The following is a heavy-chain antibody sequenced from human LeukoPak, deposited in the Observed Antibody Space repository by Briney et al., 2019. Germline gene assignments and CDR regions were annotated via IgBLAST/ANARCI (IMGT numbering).Heavy chain of an antibody. CDR2: INHSGST. J-gene: IGHJ4*02. CDR3: ARVVQLERPFDY. CDR1: GGSFSGYY. Sequence: PSETLSLTCAVYGGSFSGYYGSWIRQPPGKGLEWIGEINHSGSTNYNPSLKSRVTISVDTSKNQFSLKLSSVTAADTAVYYCARVVQLERPFDYWGQGTLVTVSS. D-gene: IGHD1-1*01. V-gene: IGHV4-34*01.